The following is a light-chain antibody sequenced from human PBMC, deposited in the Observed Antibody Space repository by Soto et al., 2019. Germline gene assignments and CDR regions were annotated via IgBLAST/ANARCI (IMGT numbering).Light chain of an antibody. CDR1: SSDVGGYNY. Sequence: QSALTQPASVSGSPGQSITISCTGTSSDVGGYNYVSWYQQHPGKAPKLMIYEVSNRPSGVSNRFFGSKSGNTASLTISGLQAEDEADYYFSSYTSSSTYVFGTGTKVTVL. CDR3: SSYTSSSTYV. V-gene: IGLV2-14*01. CDR2: EVS. J-gene: IGLJ1*01.